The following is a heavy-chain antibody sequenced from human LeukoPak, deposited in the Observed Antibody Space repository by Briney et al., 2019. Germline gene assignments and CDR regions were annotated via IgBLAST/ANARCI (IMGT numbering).Heavy chain of an antibody. D-gene: IGHD1-14*01. CDR1: GYTFSSYG. CDR3: ARDIKRSRARWENLGFDP. Sequence: SVKVSCKASGYTFSSYGITWVRQAPGQGLEWMGWISAYNGNTNYAQKFQGRVTMTTDTSTSTAYMELRSLRSDDTAMYYCARDIKRSRARWENLGFDPWGQGTLVTVSS. J-gene: IGHJ5*02. V-gene: IGHV1-18*01. CDR2: ISAYNGNT.